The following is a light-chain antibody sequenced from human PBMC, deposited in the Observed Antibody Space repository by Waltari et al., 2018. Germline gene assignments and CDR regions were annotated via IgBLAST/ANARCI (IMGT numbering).Light chain of an antibody. CDR2: GKN. V-gene: IGLV3-19*01. CDR3: NSRDSSGNHVV. CDR1: SLRSYY. J-gene: IGLJ2*01. Sequence: SSELTQDPAVSVALGQTVRSTCQGDSLRSYYASWYQQKPGRAPVLVLYGKNNRPSGIPDRFSGSSSGNTASLTITGAQAEDEADYYCNSRDSSGNHVVFGGGTKLTVL.